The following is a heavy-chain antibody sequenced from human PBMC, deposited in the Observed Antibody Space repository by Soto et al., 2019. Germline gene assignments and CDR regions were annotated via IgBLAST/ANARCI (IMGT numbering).Heavy chain of an antibody. CDR1: GGSFSGYY. J-gene: IGHJ6*03. Sequence: SETLSLTCAVYGGSFSGYYWSWIRQPPGKGLEWIGEINHSGSTNYNPSLKSRVTISVDTSKNQFSLKLSSVTAADTAVYYCARGGPLYYYYYMDVWGKGTTVTVSS. CDR3: ARGGPLYYYYYMDV. V-gene: IGHV4-34*01. CDR2: INHSGST.